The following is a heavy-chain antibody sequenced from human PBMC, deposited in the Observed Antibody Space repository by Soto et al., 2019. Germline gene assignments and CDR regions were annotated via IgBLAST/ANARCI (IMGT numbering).Heavy chain of an antibody. CDR2: IYNGGST. Sequence: QVQLQESGPGLVKPSETLSLTCKVSGGSIGSFYWSWIRQSPGKGLEWIGYIYNGGSTTYNPSLKSRLSMSVDTSKNQFSLRLSSVTAADTAVYYCARDLPQRDDFDFWGQGTLVTVSS. CDR3: ARDLPQRDDFDF. CDR1: GGSIGSFY. V-gene: IGHV4-59*01. J-gene: IGHJ4*02.